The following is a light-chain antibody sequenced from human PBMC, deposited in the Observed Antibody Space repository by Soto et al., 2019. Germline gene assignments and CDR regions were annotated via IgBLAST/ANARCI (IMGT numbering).Light chain of an antibody. V-gene: IGKV1-5*03. CDR2: KAS. J-gene: IGKJ2*01. Sequence: DIQMTQSPSTLSASVGDRVTITCRASQSISSWLAWYQQKPGKAPKLLIYKASNLENGVPSRFSGSGSGTEFTLTISSLQPDNFATYYCQQYDSYSTLGQLTKVDIK. CDR1: QSISSW. CDR3: QQYDSYST.